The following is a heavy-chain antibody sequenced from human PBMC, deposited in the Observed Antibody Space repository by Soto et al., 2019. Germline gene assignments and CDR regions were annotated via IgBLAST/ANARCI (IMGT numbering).Heavy chain of an antibody. CDR1: GGSFSGYY. CDR3: ARGLQYSSSWYLAPADWFDP. Sequence: QVQLQQWGAGLLKPSETLSLTCAVYGGSFSGYYWSWIRQPPGKGLEWIGEINHSGSTNYNPSLKPRVTISVDTSKNQFSLKLSSVTAADTAVYYCARGLQYSSSWYLAPADWFDPWGQGTLVTVSS. D-gene: IGHD6-13*01. J-gene: IGHJ5*02. V-gene: IGHV4-34*01. CDR2: INHSGST.